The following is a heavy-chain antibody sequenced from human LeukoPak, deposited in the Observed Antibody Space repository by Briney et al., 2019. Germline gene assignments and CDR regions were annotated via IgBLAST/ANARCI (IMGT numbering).Heavy chain of an antibody. J-gene: IGHJ4*02. D-gene: IGHD4-17*01. CDR3: ATRRRARYYFDY. V-gene: IGHV4-34*01. Sequence: SETLSLTCAVYGGSFSGYYWSWIRQPPGTGLEWIGEINHSGRTNYNPSLKSRVTISVDTSKNQFSLKLSSVTAADTAVYYCATRRRARYYFDYWGQGTLVTVSS. CDR2: INHSGRT. CDR1: GGSFSGYY.